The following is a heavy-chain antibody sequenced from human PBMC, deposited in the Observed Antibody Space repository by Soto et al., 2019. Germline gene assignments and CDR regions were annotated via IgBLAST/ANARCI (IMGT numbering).Heavy chain of an antibody. CDR2: IRDKTDNQAT. V-gene: IGHV3-73*01. CDR1: GFTFSDSA. D-gene: IGHD3-22*01. J-gene: IGHJ4*02. CDR3: SGYYYDSTGFYSGISD. Sequence: GGSLRLSCAASGFTFSDSALHWVRQASGKGLEWVGRIRDKTDNQATAYAASVKGRFTISRNDSNNSAFLQMNSLKIEDTVVYYGSGYYYDSTGFYSGISDWGQGTLVTVSS.